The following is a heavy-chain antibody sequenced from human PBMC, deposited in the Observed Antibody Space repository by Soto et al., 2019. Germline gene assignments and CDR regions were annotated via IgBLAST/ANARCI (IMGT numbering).Heavy chain of an antibody. D-gene: IGHD2-15*01. Sequence: QVQLQESGPGLVKPSETLSLTCTVSGGSISSYYWSWIRQPPGKGLEWIGYIYYSGSTNYNPPLXSXVXTXIDTSNNQFSLKLSSATAADTAVYYCARRYGGNLDYWGQGTLATVSS. CDR2: IYYSGST. CDR3: ARRYGGNLDY. V-gene: IGHV4-59*08. J-gene: IGHJ4*02. CDR1: GGSISSYY.